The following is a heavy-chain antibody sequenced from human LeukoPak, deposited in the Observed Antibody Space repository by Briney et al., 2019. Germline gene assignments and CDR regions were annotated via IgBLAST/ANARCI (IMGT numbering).Heavy chain of an antibody. D-gene: IGHD3-16*01. Sequence: PSETLSLTCTVSGGSISSSSYYWGWIRQPPGKGLEWIGSIYYSGSTYYNPSLKSRFTISVDTSKNQFSLKLSSVTAADTAVYYCARPQYYCRYRAFDIWGQGTMVTVSS. V-gene: IGHV4-39*07. CDR2: IYYSGST. J-gene: IGHJ3*02. CDR3: ARPQYYCRYRAFDI. CDR1: GGSISSSSYY.